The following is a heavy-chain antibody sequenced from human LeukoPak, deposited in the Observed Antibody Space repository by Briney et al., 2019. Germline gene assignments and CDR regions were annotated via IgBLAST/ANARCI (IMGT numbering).Heavy chain of an antibody. V-gene: IGHV3-53*04. CDR1: GFTVSSNY. J-gene: IGHJ4*02. Sequence: GGSLRLSCAASGFTVSSNYMSRVRQAPGKGLEWVSVIYSGGSTYYADSVKGRFTISRHNSKNTLYLQMNSLGAEDTAVYYCARSQYVASFDYWGQGTLVTVSS. CDR3: ARSQYVASFDY. CDR2: IYSGGST. D-gene: IGHD2-15*01.